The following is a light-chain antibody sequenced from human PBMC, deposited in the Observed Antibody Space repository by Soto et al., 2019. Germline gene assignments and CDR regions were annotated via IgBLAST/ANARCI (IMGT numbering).Light chain of an antibody. CDR1: PSVTNY. J-gene: IGKJ5*01. Sequence: GWTHSKATLSLSPGERATLSCRASPSVTNYLAWYQQKPGQAPRLVIYGAFNRATGIPARFSGSGSGTDFTLTISSLEPEDFAVYFCQPYTNWLPITVGQGTRLEIK. CDR3: QPYTNWLPIT. V-gene: IGKV3-11*01. CDR2: GAF.